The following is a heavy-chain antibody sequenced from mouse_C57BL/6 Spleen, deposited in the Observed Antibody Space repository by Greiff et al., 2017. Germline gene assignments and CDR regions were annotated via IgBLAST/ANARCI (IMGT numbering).Heavy chain of an antibody. D-gene: IGHD2-5*01. V-gene: IGHV1-69*01. CDR2: IDPSDSYT. CDR3: ARSGSNYPYYVDY. CDR1: GYTFTSYW. J-gene: IGHJ2*01. Sequence: QVQLKQPGAELVMPGASVKLSCKASGYTFTSYWMHWVKQRPGQGLEWIGEIDPSDSYTNYNQKFKGKSTLTVDKSSSTAYMQLSSLTSEDSAVYYCARSGSNYPYYVDYWGKGTTLTVSS.